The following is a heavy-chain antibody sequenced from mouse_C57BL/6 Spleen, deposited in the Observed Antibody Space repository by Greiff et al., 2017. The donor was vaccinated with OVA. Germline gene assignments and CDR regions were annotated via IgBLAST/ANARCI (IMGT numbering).Heavy chain of an antibody. J-gene: IGHJ4*01. V-gene: IGHV1-63*01. D-gene: IGHD2-4*01. CDR3: ARSDDYDGGGYYAMDY. Sequence: VQLQQSGAELVRPGTSVKMSCKASGYTFTNYWIGWAKQRPGHGLEWIGDIYPGGGYTNYNEKFKGKATLTADKSSSTAYMQFSSLTSEDSAIYYWARSDDYDGGGYYAMDYWGQGTSVTVSS. CDR2: IYPGGGYT. CDR1: GYTFTNYW.